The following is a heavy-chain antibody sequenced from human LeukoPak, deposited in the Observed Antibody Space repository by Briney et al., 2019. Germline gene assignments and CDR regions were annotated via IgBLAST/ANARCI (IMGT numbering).Heavy chain of an antibody. V-gene: IGHV4-30-2*03. D-gene: IGHD2-21*01. CDR2: IYYSGST. CDR1: GGSISSGGYS. J-gene: IGHJ4*02. CDR3: ARGLLRSGLGF. Sequence: PSQTLSLTCAVSGGSISSGGYSWSWIRQPPGKGLEWIGSIYYSGSTYYNPSLKSRVTISVDTSKNQFSLKLSSVTAADTAVYYCARGLLRSGLGFWGQGTLVTVSS.